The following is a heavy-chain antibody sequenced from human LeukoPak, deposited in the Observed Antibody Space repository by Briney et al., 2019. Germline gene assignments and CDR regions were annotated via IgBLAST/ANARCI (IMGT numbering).Heavy chain of an antibody. Sequence: GRSLRLSCAASGFTFSSYAMHWVRQAPGKGLEWVAVISCDGSNKYYADSVKGRFTISRDNSKNTLYLQMNSLRAEDTAVYYCARSHYYYYMDVWGKGTTVTVSS. CDR3: ARSHYYYYMDV. CDR2: ISCDGSNK. V-gene: IGHV3-30-3*01. CDR1: GFTFSSYA. J-gene: IGHJ6*03.